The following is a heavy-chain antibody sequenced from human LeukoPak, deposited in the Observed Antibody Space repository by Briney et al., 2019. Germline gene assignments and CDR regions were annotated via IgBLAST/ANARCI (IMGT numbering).Heavy chain of an antibody. Sequence: GGSLRLSCAVTGFTVTNNYMTWVRQAPGKGLEWVSVIYSGGNTYYADSVKGRFTISRDSSQATLYLQMNSLRAEDTAVYYCARGMGGAPGGGFFDSWGQGTLVTVSS. CDR2: IYSGGNT. V-gene: IGHV3-66*01. CDR1: GFTVTNNY. J-gene: IGHJ4*02. CDR3: ARGMGGAPGGGFFDS. D-gene: IGHD3-16*01.